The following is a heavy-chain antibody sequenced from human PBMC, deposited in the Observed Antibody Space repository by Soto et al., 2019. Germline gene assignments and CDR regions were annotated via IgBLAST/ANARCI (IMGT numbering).Heavy chain of an antibody. V-gene: IGHV3-30-3*01. D-gene: IGHD3-3*01. J-gene: IGHJ4*02. CDR3: ATGYDFWSGYPQPADY. Sequence: QVQLVESGGGVVQPGRSLRLSCAASGFTFSSYAMHWVRQAPGKGLEWVAVISYDGSNKYYADSVKGRFTISRDNSKNTLYLQMNSLRAEDTAVYYCATGYDFWSGYPQPADYWGQGTLVTVSS. CDR1: GFTFSSYA. CDR2: ISYDGSNK.